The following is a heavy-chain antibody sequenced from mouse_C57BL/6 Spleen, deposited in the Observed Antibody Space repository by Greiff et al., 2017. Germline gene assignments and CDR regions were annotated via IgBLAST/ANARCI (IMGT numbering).Heavy chain of an antibody. D-gene: IGHD2-1*01. J-gene: IGHJ3*01. Sequence: VQLQQPGAELVRPGSSVKLSCKASGYTFTSYWLHWVKQRPIQGLEWIGNIDPSDSETHYNQKFKDKATLTVVKSSSTAYMQLSSLTSEDSAVYYCARSWGNYAWFAYWGQGTLVTVSA. CDR3: ARSWGNYAWFAY. V-gene: IGHV1-52*01. CDR1: GYTFTSYW. CDR2: IDPSDSET.